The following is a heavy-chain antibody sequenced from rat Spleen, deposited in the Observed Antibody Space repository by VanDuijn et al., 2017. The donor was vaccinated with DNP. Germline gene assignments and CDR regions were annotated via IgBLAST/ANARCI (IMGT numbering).Heavy chain of an antibody. CDR2: STYDGRTT. D-gene: IGHD1-10*01. CDR1: GFTFSDYA. J-gene: IGHJ3*01. Sequence: EVQLVESGGGLVQPGNSLKLSCAASGFTFSDYAMAWVRQSPKKGLEWVATSTYDGRTTYYRDSVKGRFTISRDNAKSTLYLQMDSLRSEDTATYYCASLNNYNWFAYWGQGTLVTVSS. V-gene: IGHV5S10*01. CDR3: ASLNNYNWFAY.